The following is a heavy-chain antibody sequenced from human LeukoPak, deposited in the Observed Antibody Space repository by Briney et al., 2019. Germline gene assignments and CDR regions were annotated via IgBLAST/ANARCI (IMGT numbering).Heavy chain of an antibody. CDR3: AHSVSQYCGGTTCLNWFDP. Sequence: SGPTLVKPTQTLTLTCTFSGFSLSTSGVGVGWIRQPPGKALEWLALIYWNDDKRYSPSLNSRLTITKDTSKNQVVLTVTNMDPVDTATYYCAHSVSQYCGGTTCLNWFDPWGQGTLVTVSS. J-gene: IGHJ5*02. CDR2: IYWNDDK. D-gene: IGHD2-2*01. V-gene: IGHV2-5*01. CDR1: GFSLSTSGVG.